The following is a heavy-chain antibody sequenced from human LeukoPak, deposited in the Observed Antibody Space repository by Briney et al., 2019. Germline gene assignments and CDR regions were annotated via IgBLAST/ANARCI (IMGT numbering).Heavy chain of an antibody. D-gene: IGHD1-1*01. CDR1: GFTFGDYA. CDR2: IRSKAYGGTT. J-gene: IGHJ6*02. V-gene: IGHV3-49*03. CDR3: TRVEPSFRYYYYGMDV. Sequence: GGSLRLSCTASGFTFGDYAMSWFRQAPGKGLEWVGFIRSKAYGGTTEYAASVKGRFTISRDDSKGIAYLQMNSLKTEDTAVYYCTRVEPSFRYYYYGMDVWGQGTTVTVSS.